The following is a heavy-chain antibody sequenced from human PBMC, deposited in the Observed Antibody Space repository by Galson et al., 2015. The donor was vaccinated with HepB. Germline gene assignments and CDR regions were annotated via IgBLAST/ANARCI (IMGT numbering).Heavy chain of an antibody. CDR3: ARDNDTVGICDN. V-gene: IGHV3-23*01. Sequence: SLRLSCAASEFTFSSYAMSWVRQAPGRGLEWVSRISEAGRTTYFADSVKGRFTISRDNSRRTLFLQMNNLRAEDTAIYYCARDNDTVGICDNWDQGTLVA. J-gene: IGHJ4*02. CDR2: ISEAGRTT. D-gene: IGHD1-1*01. CDR1: EFTFSSYA.